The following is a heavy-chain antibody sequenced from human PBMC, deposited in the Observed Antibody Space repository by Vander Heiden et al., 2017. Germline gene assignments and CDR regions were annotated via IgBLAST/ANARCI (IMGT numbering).Heavy chain of an antibody. CDR2: ISWSSADM. J-gene: IGHJ4*02. D-gene: IGHD3-16*01. V-gene: IGHV3-9*01. CDR3: VRSTRPYIGQPGYFDS. CDR1: GFTFEDYA. Sequence: EVQLVESGGGSVRPGRSLRLSCAASGFTFEDYAMHWVRQAPGKDPEWVSGISWSSADMDYAGSVQGRFIISRDNAKSSLYLQMNSLKIEDTAFYYCVRSTRPYIGQPGYFDSWGQGALVTVSS.